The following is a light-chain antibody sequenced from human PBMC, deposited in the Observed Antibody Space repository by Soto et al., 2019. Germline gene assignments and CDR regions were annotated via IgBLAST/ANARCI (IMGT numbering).Light chain of an antibody. Sequence: SYELTQPPSVSGAPGKTARITCGGTNIGSKSMHCYQQKPGQAPVLVIYYDNDRPSGIPERFSGSNSGNTATLTINRVEAGDEADYYCQVWDSSSDHPVFGGGTKVTVL. J-gene: IGLJ2*01. V-gene: IGLV3-21*04. CDR1: NIGSKS. CDR2: YDN. CDR3: QVWDSSSDHPV.